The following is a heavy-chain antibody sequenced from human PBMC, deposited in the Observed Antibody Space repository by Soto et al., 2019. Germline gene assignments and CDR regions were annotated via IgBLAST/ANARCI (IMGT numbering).Heavy chain of an antibody. Sequence: GGSLRLSCAASGFTFSSYAIHWVRQAPGKGLEWVAVISYDGSNKYYADSVKGRFTISRDNSKNTLYLQMNSLRAEDTAVYYCARDHLKPGTYYYYGMDVRGQGTTVTVSS. D-gene: IGHD1-1*01. CDR2: ISYDGSNK. CDR3: ARDHLKPGTYYYYGMDV. CDR1: GFTFSSYA. V-gene: IGHV3-30-3*01. J-gene: IGHJ6*02.